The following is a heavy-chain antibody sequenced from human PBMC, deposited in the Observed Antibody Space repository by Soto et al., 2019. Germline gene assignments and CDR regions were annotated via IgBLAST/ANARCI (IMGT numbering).Heavy chain of an antibody. V-gene: IGHV4-59*01. CDR3: ARDHSSGWVNWFDP. CDR1: GGSISRDD. J-gene: IGHJ5*02. CDR2: IYSSGAT. Sequence: QVQLLESGPGLVKTSETLSLTCTVSGGSISRDDWSWIRQAPGKKLEWIGYIYSSGATNYNPSLKSRVTMSRDTSKNQFSLKLSSVTTADTAVYYCARDHSSGWVNWFDPWGQGTLVTVSS. D-gene: IGHD3-22*01.